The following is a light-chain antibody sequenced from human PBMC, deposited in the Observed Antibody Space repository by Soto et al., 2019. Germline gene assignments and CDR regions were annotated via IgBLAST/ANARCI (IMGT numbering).Light chain of an antibody. V-gene: IGKV1-5*03. CDR3: KRYNIYPFT. J-gene: IGKJ3*01. Sequence: DIPMTQSPSTLSASEGARVTITCRASQSISGWLAWYQQKPGKAPKLLIYKASSLESGVPSKFSGNGSGTEFTLTLSSLQPDDSPTYYGKRYNIYPFTFGPGTKLFIK. CDR1: QSISGW. CDR2: KAS.